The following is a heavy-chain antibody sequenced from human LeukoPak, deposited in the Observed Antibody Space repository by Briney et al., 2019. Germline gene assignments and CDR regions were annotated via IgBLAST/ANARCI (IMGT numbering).Heavy chain of an antibody. CDR1: GGSVGSSSYY. V-gene: IGHV4-39*07. D-gene: IGHD3-10*01. Sequence: KPSETLSLTCIVSGGSVGSSSYYWGWIRQPPGRGLEWIGSVYYKGNTYYIPSLKSRVTMSVDTSKNQFSLKLSSVTAADTAVYYCARDCAATYYYGSGGYYNVYVWFDPWGQGTLVTVSS. CDR2: VYYKGNT. J-gene: IGHJ5*02. CDR3: ARDCAATYYYGSGGYYNVYVWFDP.